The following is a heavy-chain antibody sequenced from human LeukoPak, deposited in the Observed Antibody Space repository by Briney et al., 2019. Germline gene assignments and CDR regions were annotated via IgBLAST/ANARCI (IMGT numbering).Heavy chain of an antibody. V-gene: IGHV5-51*01. J-gene: IGHJ4*02. D-gene: IGHD3-10*01. CDR2: IYPGDSDT. CDR1: GYSFTTYW. Sequence: GEPLKISCKGSGYSFTTYWIGWVRQMPGKGLEWMGIIYPGDSDTRYSPSFQGRVTISADKSITTAYLQWSSLKASDTAIYYCARQYGSGSFDYWGQGTLVTVSS. CDR3: ARQYGSGSFDY.